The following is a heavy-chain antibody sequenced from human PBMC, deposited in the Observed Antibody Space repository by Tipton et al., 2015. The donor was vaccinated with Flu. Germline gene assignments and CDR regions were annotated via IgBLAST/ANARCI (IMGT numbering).Heavy chain of an antibody. Sequence: SLRLSCAAPGFTFSSYAMSWVRQAPGKGLEWVSAISGSGGSTYYADSVKGRFTISRDNSKNTLYLQMNSLRAEDTAVYYCAKVARSGWFFDYWGQGTLVTVSS. CDR3: AKVARSGWFFDY. D-gene: IGHD6-19*01. CDR2: ISGSGGST. CDR1: GFTFSSYA. J-gene: IGHJ4*02. V-gene: IGHV3-23*01.